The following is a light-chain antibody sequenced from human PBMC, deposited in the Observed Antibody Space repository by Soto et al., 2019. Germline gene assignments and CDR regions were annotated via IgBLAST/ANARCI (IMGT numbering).Light chain of an antibody. CDR2: DAS. CDR3: QQYKSYPLT. V-gene: IGKV1-13*02. Sequence: IQLTQSPSSLSASVGGRVTITCRASQPIGSYLNWYQQKPGKAPELLIYDASNLERGVPSRFSGSGSGTEFTLTISGLQPDDFATYYCQQYKSYPLTFGGGTKVDIK. CDR1: QPIGSY. J-gene: IGKJ4*01.